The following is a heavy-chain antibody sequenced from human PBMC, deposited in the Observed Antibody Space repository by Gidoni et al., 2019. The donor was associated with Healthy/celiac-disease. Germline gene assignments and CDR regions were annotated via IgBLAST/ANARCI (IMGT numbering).Heavy chain of an antibody. J-gene: IGHJ4*02. D-gene: IGHD3-10*01. V-gene: IGHV3-23*01. CDR2: MSGRGGST. Sequence: EVQLLESGGGLVQPGGSLRLSCAASGFTFRSYAMRWVRQAPGKGLEWVSAMSGRGGSTYYADSVKGRFTISRDNSKNTLYLQMNSLRAEDTAVYYCASKGVISYFDYWGQGTLVTVSS. CDR1: GFTFRSYA. CDR3: ASKGVISYFDY.